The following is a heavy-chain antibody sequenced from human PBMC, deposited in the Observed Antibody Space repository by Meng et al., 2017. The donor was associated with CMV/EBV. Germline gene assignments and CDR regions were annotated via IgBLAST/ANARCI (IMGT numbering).Heavy chain of an antibody. CDR2: IYTSGST. J-gene: IGHJ4*02. D-gene: IGHD6-19*01. V-gene: IGHV4-4*07. Sequence: QVKLPGLAPGRLKPSETLSPTCTVVGASISSYYWGWIRQPAGKGLEWIGRIYTSGSTNYNPSLKSRVTMSVDTSKNQFSLKLSSVTAADTAVYYCARDSSGWYPHFDYWGQGTLVTVSS. CDR1: GASISSYY. CDR3: ARDSSGWYPHFDY.